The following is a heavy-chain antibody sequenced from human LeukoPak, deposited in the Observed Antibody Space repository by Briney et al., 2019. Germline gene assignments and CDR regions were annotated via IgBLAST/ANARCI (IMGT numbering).Heavy chain of an antibody. CDR1: GFSFSNFS. D-gene: IGHD4-17*01. V-gene: IGHV3-30-3*01. Sequence: PGGSLRLSCAASGFSFSNFSMHWVRQAPGKGLEWVAVTSSDGTNKYYADSVKGRFTISRDNSKNTLYLQMNSLRAEDTAVYYCARDPPPPFGDYAWYFDYWGQGTLVTVSS. CDR2: TSSDGTNK. CDR3: ARDPPPPFGDYAWYFDY. J-gene: IGHJ4*02.